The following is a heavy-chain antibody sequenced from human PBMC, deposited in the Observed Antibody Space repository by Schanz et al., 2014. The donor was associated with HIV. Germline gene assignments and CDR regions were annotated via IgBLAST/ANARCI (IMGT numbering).Heavy chain of an antibody. CDR3: AKGQRGIVRGDIDY. CDR1: GFTFSSYA. V-gene: IGHV3-23*01. Sequence: EVQLLESGGGLVQPGGSLRLSCAASGFTFSSYAMSWVRQAPGKGLEWVSVISGSGCSTYYADSVKGRFTISRDNSKNTVYLQMNSLRAEDTAVYYCAKGQRGIVRGDIDYWGQGTLVTVSS. D-gene: IGHD3-10*01. CDR2: ISGSGCST. J-gene: IGHJ4*02.